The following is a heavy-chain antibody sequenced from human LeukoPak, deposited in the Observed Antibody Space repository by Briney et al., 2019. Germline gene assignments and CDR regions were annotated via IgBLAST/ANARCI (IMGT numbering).Heavy chain of an antibody. CDR2: INPNSGGT. D-gene: IGHD4-17*01. Sequence: GASVKVSCKASGYTFTGYYMHWVRQAPGQGLEWMGWINPNSGGTNYAQKFQGRVTMTRDTSISTAYMELSRLRSDDTAVYYCARDRGLGYGDYLPFNWFDPWGQGTLVTVSS. J-gene: IGHJ5*02. CDR3: ARDRGLGYGDYLPFNWFDP. CDR1: GYTFTGYY. V-gene: IGHV1-2*02.